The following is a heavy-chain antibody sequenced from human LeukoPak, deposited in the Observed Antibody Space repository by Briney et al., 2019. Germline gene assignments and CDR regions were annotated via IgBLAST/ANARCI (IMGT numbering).Heavy chain of an antibody. Sequence: LAGGSLRLSCAASGFTFSGSAMHWVGQASGKGLEWVGRIRSKANSYATAYAASVKGRFTISRDDSKNTAYLQMNSLKTEDTAVYYCTQEMATIKMAFDIWGQGTMVTVSS. CDR2: IRSKANSYAT. CDR3: TQEMATIKMAFDI. D-gene: IGHD5-24*01. V-gene: IGHV3-73*01. CDR1: GFTFSGSA. J-gene: IGHJ3*02.